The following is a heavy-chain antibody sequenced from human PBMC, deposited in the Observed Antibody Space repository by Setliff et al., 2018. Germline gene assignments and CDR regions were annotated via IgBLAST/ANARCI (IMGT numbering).Heavy chain of an antibody. Sequence: SVKVSCKASGGTFSSYAISWVRQAPGQGLEWMGGIIPIFGTANSAQKFQGRVTITADESTSTAYMELSSLRSEDTAVYYCARGYRGYYNFWSGSQGANWFDPWGQGTLVTVSS. J-gene: IGHJ5*02. CDR2: IIPIFGTA. D-gene: IGHD3-3*01. CDR1: GGTFSSYA. CDR3: ARGYRGYYNFWSGSQGANWFDP. V-gene: IGHV1-69*13.